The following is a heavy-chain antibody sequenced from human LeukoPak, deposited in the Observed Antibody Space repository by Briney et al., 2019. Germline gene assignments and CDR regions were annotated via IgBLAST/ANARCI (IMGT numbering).Heavy chain of an antibody. Sequence: GGSLRLSCAASGFTFSSYEMNWVRQAPGKGLEWVSYISSSGSTIYYADSVKGRFTISRDNAKNSLYLQMNSLRAEDTAVYYCARDSRLAPAAFHYWGQGTLVTVSS. CDR3: ARDSRLAPAAFHY. D-gene: IGHD6-13*01. CDR1: GFTFSSYE. V-gene: IGHV3-48*03. J-gene: IGHJ4*02. CDR2: ISSSGSTI.